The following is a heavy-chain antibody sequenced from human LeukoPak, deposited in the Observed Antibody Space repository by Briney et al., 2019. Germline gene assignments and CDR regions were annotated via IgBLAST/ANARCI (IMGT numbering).Heavy chain of an antibody. Sequence: PSETLSLTCTVSGGSISSYYWSWIRQPPGKGLEWIGYIYYSGSTNYNPSLKSRVTISVDTSKNQFSLKLSSVTAADTAVYYCARVPTVTFFDYWGQGTLATVSS. CDR2: IYYSGST. D-gene: IGHD4-17*01. J-gene: IGHJ4*02. V-gene: IGHV4-59*12. CDR1: GGSISSYY. CDR3: ARVPTVTFFDY.